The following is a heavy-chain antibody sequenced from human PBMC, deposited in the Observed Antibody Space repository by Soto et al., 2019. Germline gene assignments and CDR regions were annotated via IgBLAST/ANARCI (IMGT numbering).Heavy chain of an antibody. J-gene: IGHJ4*02. CDR1: GFTFSNYA. Sequence: EVQLLESGGGLVQPGGSLRLSCVASGFTFSNYAMAWVRQAPGKGLEWVSTISVSGGRTYYADSVKGRFSISRDNSKNTLYLQMNSLRGEDTAIYYCAKVLAGGYAGGGVYWGQGTLVSVSS. CDR3: AKVLAGGYAGGGVY. CDR2: ISVSGGRT. V-gene: IGHV3-23*01. D-gene: IGHD3-9*01.